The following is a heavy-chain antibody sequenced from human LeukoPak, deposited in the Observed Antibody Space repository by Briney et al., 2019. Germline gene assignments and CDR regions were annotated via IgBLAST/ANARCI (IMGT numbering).Heavy chain of an antibody. CDR2: ISSSGSTI. V-gene: IGHV3-11*01. Sequence: AGGSLRLSCAASGFTFSDYYMSWIRQAPGKGLEWVSYISSSGSTIYYADSVKGRFTISRDNAKNSLYLQMNSLRAEDTAVYYCARDRRYSSGWRVGYYFDYWGQGTLVTVSS. D-gene: IGHD6-19*01. CDR3: ARDRRYSSGWRVGYYFDY. CDR1: GFTFSDYY. J-gene: IGHJ4*02.